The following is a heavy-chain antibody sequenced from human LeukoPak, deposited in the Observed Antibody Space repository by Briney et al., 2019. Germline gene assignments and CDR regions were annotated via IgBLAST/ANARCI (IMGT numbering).Heavy chain of an antibody. CDR3: ARDPPRDFWSGPYFDY. CDR1: GYTFTSYD. D-gene: IGHD3-3*01. Sequence: ASVKVSCKASGYTFTSYDINWVRQATGQGLEWMGWMNPNSGNTNYAQKLQGRVTMTTDTSTSTAYMELRSLRSDDTAVYYCARDPPRDFWSGPYFDYWGQGTLVTVSS. V-gene: IGHV1-18*01. CDR2: MNPNSGNT. J-gene: IGHJ4*02.